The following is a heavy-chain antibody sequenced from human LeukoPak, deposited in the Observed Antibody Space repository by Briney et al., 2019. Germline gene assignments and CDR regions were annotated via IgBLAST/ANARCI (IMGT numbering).Heavy chain of an antibody. J-gene: IGHJ4*02. CDR1: GFTFSSYA. D-gene: IGHD3-9*01. V-gene: IGHV3-23*01. CDR2: ISGSGGST. CDR3: AKGRRRYDILTGPTDY. Sequence: GGSLRLSCAASGFTFSSYAMSWVRQAPGKGLEWVSAISGSGGSTYYADSVKGRFTISRDNSKNTLYLQMNSLRAEDTAVYYCAKGRRRYDILTGPTDYWGQGTLVNVSS.